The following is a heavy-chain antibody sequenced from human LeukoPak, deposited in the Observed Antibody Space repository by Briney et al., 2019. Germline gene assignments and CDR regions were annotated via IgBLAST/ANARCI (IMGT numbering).Heavy chain of an antibody. D-gene: IGHD3-22*01. CDR2: ISTYTGNT. CDR1: GYTFDSFG. J-gene: IGHJ3*01. Sequence: GASVTVSCEASGYTFDSFGISWVRQAPGQGLEWMGWISTYTGNTNYARNFRDRLTLSRDTSRSTVYMELRSLTSDDTAVYYCGRDSYYDSSRIDVFDLWGQGTMVTVSS. CDR3: GRDSYYDSSRIDVFDL. V-gene: IGHV1-18*01.